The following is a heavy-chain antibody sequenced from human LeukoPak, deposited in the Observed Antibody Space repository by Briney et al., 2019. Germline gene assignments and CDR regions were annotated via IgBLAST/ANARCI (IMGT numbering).Heavy chain of an antibody. CDR2: IYHSGST. V-gene: IGHV4-30-2*01. CDR3: AREAMVRGKNWFDP. D-gene: IGHD3-10*01. CDR1: GGSISSGGYS. Sequence: PSETLSLTCAVSGGSISSGGYSWSWIRQPPGKGLEWIGYIYHSGSTYYNPSLKSRVTISVDRSKNQFSLKLSSVTAADTAVYYCAREAMVRGKNWFDPWGQGTLVTVSS. J-gene: IGHJ5*02.